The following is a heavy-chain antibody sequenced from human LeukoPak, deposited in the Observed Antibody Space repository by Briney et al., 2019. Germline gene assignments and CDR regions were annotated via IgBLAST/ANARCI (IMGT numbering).Heavy chain of an antibody. V-gene: IGHV4-61*01. Sequence: SETLSLTCTVSGGSVSSGSYYWGWIRQPPGKGLEWIGYIYYSGSTNYNPSLKSRVTISVDTSENQFSLKLSSVTAADTAVYYCAKARVKVSYAFDIWGQGTMVTVSS. D-gene: IGHD5/OR15-5a*01. J-gene: IGHJ3*02. CDR3: AKARVKVSYAFDI. CDR1: GGSVSSGSYY. CDR2: IYYSGST.